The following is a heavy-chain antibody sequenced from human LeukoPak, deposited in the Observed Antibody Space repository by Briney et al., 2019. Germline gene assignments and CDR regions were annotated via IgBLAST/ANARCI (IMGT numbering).Heavy chain of an antibody. J-gene: IGHJ5*02. CDR2: IYYSGST. CDR1: GGSISSYY. D-gene: IGHD6-19*01. Sequence: TSETLSLTCTVSGGSISSYYWSWIRQPPGKGLEWIGYIYYSGSTNYNPSLKSRVTISVDTSKNQFSLKLSSVTAADTAVYYCARDSSGWYHWFDPWGQGTLVTVSS. V-gene: IGHV4-59*01. CDR3: ARDSSGWYHWFDP.